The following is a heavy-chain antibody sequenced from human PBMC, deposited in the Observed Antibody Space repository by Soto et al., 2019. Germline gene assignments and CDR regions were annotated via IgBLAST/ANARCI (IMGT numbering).Heavy chain of an antibody. V-gene: IGHV1-18*01. Sequence: QVQLVQSGAEVKKPGASVKVSCKASGYTFTSYGISWVRQAPGQGLEWMGWISAYNGNTNYAQKLQGRVTMTTDTSTRTAYMELRSLRSDDTAVYYCAREGPPAYCSGGSCYCDYWGQGTLVTVSS. J-gene: IGHJ4*02. CDR2: ISAYNGNT. CDR3: AREGPPAYCSGGSCYCDY. CDR1: GYTFTSYG. D-gene: IGHD2-15*01.